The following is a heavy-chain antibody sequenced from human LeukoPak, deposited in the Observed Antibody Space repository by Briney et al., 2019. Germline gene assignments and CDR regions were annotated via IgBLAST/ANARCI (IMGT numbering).Heavy chain of an antibody. CDR2: ISHCGSI. J-gene: IGHJ6*04. D-gene: IGHD2-2*01. CDR3: ARAPHCSGTSCYGGGHLMDV. V-gene: IGHV4-38-2*02. CDR1: GYSISSGYY. Sequence: PSDTLSLTCNVSGYSISSGYYWGWIRQPPGKGLEYSGSISHCGSIHYNPSLKSRVTISVDTSKNQFSLKLSSVTAADTGVYYCARAPHCSGTSCYGGGHLMDVWGKGTTVIVSA.